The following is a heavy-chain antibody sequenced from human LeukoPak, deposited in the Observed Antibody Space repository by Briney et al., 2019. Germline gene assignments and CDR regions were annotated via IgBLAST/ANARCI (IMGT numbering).Heavy chain of an antibody. CDR3: ARRFGERLYSNNDAFDS. Sequence: GESLKISCKGSGYTFTKYWIGWVRQMPGKGLEWMGIIYPGDSDTKYGPPFQGQVTISVDKSINTVYLQWIRLKASDTAMYFCARRFGERLYSNNDAFDSWGQGTLVTVSS. CDR2: IYPGDSDT. J-gene: IGHJ4*02. D-gene: IGHD4-11*01. CDR1: GYTFTKYW. V-gene: IGHV5-51*01.